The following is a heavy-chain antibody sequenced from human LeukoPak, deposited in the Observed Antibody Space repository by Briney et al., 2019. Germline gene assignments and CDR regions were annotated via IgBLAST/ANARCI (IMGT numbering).Heavy chain of an antibody. CDR1: GYTFTDHK. CDR2: VNPKTGDT. V-gene: IGHV1-2*02. J-gene: IGHJ5*02. CDR3: ARAADLLHFGQFKNWFDP. Sequence: SVKVSCKASGYTFTDHKMHWVRQAPGRGLEWMGWVNPKTGDTNYAQNFQGRVTMTRDTSINTAFMDLSRLKSDDTAVSYCARAADLLHFGQFKNWFDPWGQGTLVTVSS. D-gene: IGHD3-22*01.